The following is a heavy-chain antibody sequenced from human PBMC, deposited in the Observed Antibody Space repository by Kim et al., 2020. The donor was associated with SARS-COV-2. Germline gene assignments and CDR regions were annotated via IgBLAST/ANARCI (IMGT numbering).Heavy chain of an antibody. CDR2: VDYSGST. D-gene: IGHD1-20*01. CDR3: AKIIYYNRACIDP. J-gene: IGHJ5*02. Sequence: SETLSLTCTVSGDSVRGNGYYWGWLRQPPGKGLEWIGSVDYSGSTYYSPSLKSRVTMSLDSSENQFALELTSVTAADTAVYYCAKIIYYNRACIDPWGPG. V-gene: IGHV4-39*01. CDR1: GDSVRGNGYY.